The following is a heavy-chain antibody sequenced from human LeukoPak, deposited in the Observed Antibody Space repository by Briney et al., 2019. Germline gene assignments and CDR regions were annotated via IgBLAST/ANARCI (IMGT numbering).Heavy chain of an antibody. CDR1: GYSISSGYY. Sequence: SETLSLTCTVSGYSISSGYYWGWIRQPPGKWLEWIGSIYHSGSTYYNPSLKSRVTISVDTSKNQFSLKLSSVTAADTDVYYCARDGADWSYYYYYMDVWGKGTTVTVSS. CDR2: IYHSGST. CDR3: ARDGADWSYYYYYMDV. D-gene: IGHD3-3*01. J-gene: IGHJ6*03. V-gene: IGHV4-38-2*02.